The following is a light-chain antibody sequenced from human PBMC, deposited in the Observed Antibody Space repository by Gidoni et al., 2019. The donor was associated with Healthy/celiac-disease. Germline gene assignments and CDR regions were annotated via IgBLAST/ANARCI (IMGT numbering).Light chain of an antibody. CDR3: QQRSNWPLT. V-gene: IGKV3-11*01. J-gene: IGKJ4*01. CDR1: QSVSRY. CDR2: DAS. Sequence: ILLSHSPATLSSSPGERATLSCRASQSVSRYLSWYQQKPGQAPRLLIYDASNRATGIPARFSGSGSGTDFTLTISSLEPEDFAVYYCQQRSNWPLTFGGGTKVEIK.